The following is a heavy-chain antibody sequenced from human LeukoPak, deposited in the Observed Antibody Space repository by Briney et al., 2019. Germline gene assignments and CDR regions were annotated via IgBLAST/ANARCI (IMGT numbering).Heavy chain of an antibody. CDR1: GGSISSGGYY. CDR3: ARDGLSYGDRHY. CDR2: IYYSGST. V-gene: IGHV4-31*03. D-gene: IGHD4-17*01. J-gene: IGHJ4*02. Sequence: SETLSLTCTVSGGSISSGGYYWSWIRQHPGKGLEWIGYIYYSGSTYYNPSLKSRVTISVDTSKNQFSLKLSSVTAADTAVYYCARDGLSYGDRHYWGQGTLVTVSS.